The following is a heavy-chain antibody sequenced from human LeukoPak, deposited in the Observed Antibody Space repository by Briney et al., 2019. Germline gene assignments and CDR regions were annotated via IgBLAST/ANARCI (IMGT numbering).Heavy chain of an antibody. CDR2: ISYDVSDK. CDR3: AKDRGSGYNWNDVLDY. CDR1: GFTFTSYG. J-gene: IGHJ4*02. Sequence: PGRSLRLSCAGSGFTFTSYGMHWVRQAPGKGLEWVAVISYDVSDKYYVDSVKGRFTISRDTSKNTLYLQMNSLRAEDTAVYYCAKDRGSGYNWNDVLDYWGQGTLVTVSS. V-gene: IGHV3-30*18. D-gene: IGHD1-20*01.